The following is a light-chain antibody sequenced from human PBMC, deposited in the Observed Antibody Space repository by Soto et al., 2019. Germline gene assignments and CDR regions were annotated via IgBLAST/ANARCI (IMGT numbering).Light chain of an antibody. CDR2: DAF. Sequence: EIVLTQSPATLSLSPGERATLSCRASQNVRSYLAWYQQKPGQAPRLLIYDAFKRATSIPARFSGSGSGTDFTLTISSLEPEDFAVYYCQQRSNWPLTFGGGTDVEIK. CDR1: QNVRSY. J-gene: IGKJ4*01. V-gene: IGKV3-11*01. CDR3: QQRSNWPLT.